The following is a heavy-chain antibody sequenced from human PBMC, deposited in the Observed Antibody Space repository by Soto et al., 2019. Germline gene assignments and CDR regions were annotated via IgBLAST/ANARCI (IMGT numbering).Heavy chain of an antibody. Sequence: QVQLVQSGAEVKKPGSSVKVSCKACGGTFSSYAISWVRQAPGQGLEWLGGIIPIFGTANSGQKFQGRVTITADESTSTVYMQLSSLRSEDTAVYYCASPGIAVAGRSLFDYWGQGTLVAVSS. D-gene: IGHD6-19*01. J-gene: IGHJ4*02. V-gene: IGHV1-69*01. CDR2: IIPIFGTA. CDR3: ASPGIAVAGRSLFDY. CDR1: GGTFSSYA.